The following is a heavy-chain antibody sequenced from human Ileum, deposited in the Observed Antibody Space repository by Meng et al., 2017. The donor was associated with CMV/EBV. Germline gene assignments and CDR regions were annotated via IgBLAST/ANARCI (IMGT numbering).Heavy chain of an antibody. V-gene: IGHV3-11*01. CDR1: GFPLGAYY. Sequence: RLACAASGFPLGAYYLTWVRQAPGKGLEWVSYITGSGDIIYYADSVKGRFTISRDNAKSSLYLEINSLRAEDTAVYYCARGNYGFDYWGQGTLVTVSS. D-gene: IGHD4-17*01. CDR3: ARGNYGFDY. J-gene: IGHJ4*02. CDR2: ITGSGDII.